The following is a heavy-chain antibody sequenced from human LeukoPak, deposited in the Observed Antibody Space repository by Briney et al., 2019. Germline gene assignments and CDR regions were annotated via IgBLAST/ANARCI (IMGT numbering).Heavy chain of an antibody. Sequence: KPSQTLSLTCTVSGGSISSGDYYWSWIRQPPGQGLEWIGYIYYSGSTYYNPSLKSRVTISVDTSKNQFSLKLSSVTAADTAMYYCARVQHYYDSSGFIDYWGQGTLVTVSS. CDR2: IYYSGST. J-gene: IGHJ4*02. CDR3: ARVQHYYDSSGFIDY. CDR1: GGSISSGDYY. D-gene: IGHD3-22*01. V-gene: IGHV4-30-4*01.